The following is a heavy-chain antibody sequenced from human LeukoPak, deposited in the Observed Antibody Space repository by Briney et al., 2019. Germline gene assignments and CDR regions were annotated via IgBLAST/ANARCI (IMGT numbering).Heavy chain of an antibody. CDR1: GLIFSTYA. Sequence: GGSLRLSCAASGLIFSTYAMTWVRQAPGKGLEWVSSISNSRPFIYHADSVKGRFTISRDNAKNSLYLQMNSLRAEDTAVYYCARARTYRHHDAFDIWGQGTMVTVSS. CDR3: ARARTYRHHDAFDI. D-gene: IGHD3-16*02. J-gene: IGHJ3*02. V-gene: IGHV3-21*01. CDR2: ISNSRPFI.